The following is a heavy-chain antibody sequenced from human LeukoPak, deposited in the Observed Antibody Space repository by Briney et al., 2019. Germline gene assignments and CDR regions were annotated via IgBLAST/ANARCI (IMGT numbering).Heavy chain of an antibody. V-gene: IGHV4-34*01. J-gene: IGHJ4*02. CDR1: GGSFSGYY. D-gene: IGHD3-10*01. CDR2: INHSGST. CDR3: ARDRYYYGLGSYNY. Sequence: SETLSLTCTVYGGSFSGYYWSWIRQPPGKGLEWIGEINHSGSTYYNPSLKSRVTISVDTSKNQFSLKLSSVTAADTAVYYCARDRYYYGLGSYNYWGQGTLVTVSS.